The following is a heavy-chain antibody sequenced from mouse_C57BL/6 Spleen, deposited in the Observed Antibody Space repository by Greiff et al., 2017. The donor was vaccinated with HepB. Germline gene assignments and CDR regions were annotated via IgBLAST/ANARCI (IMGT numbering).Heavy chain of an antibody. D-gene: IGHD2-2*01. V-gene: IGHV6-6*01. Sequence: EVHLVESGGGLVQPGGSMKLSCAASGFTFSDAWMDWVRQSPEKGLEWVAEIRNKANNHETYYAESVKGRFTISRDDSKSSVYLQMNSLRAEDTGIYYCTRPGVTSYYAMDYWGQGTSVTVSS. J-gene: IGHJ4*01. CDR2: IRNKANNHET. CDR3: TRPGVTSYYAMDY. CDR1: GFTFSDAW.